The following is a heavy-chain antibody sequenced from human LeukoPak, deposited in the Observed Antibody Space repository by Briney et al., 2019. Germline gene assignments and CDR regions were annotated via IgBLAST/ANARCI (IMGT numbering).Heavy chain of an antibody. Sequence: GGSLRLSCAASGFTFSTYRMSWVRQAPGKGLEWVANIRQDGGEKYCVDSVKGRFTISRDNAKNSLYLQMNSLRGEDTAVYYCTRVDHVTSGYAWDYWGQGTLVTVSS. D-gene: IGHD3-22*01. CDR1: GFTFSTYR. CDR3: TRVDHVTSGYAWDY. J-gene: IGHJ4*02. V-gene: IGHV3-7*04. CDR2: IRQDGGEK.